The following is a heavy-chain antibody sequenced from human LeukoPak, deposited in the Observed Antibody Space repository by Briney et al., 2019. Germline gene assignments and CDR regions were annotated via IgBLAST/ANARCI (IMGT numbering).Heavy chain of an antibody. D-gene: IGHD3-3*01. J-gene: IGHJ5*02. CDR1: GYTFTSYD. CDR3: ARDPTRLRFLDYRDWFDP. CDR2: MNPNSGNT. Sequence: ASVKVSCKASGYTFTSYDINWVRQATGQGLEWMGWMNPNSGNTGYAQKFQGRVTMTRNTSISTAYMELSSLRSEDTAVYYCARDPTRLRFLDYRDWFDPWGQGTLVTVSS. V-gene: IGHV1-8*01.